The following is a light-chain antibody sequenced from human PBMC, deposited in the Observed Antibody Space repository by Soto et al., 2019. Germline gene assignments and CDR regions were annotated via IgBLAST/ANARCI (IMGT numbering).Light chain of an antibody. CDR2: WAS. CDR3: QQYYTVPVT. CDR1: QSVFYSPNNKNS. J-gene: IGKJ4*01. V-gene: IGKV4-1*01. Sequence: DIVMTQSPDSLAVSLGERATINCKSSQSVFYSPNNKNSLAWYQQKSGQPPKLLIYWASNRESGVPDRFSGSGSGTDFTLTISSLQAEDVAVYYCQQYYTVPVTFGGGTKVEIK.